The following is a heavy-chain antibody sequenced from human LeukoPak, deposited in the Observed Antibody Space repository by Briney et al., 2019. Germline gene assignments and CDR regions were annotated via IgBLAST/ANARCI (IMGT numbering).Heavy chain of an antibody. CDR3: AKDISRYSTSVPEW. J-gene: IGHJ4*02. D-gene: IGHD6-13*01. V-gene: IGHV3-43*02. CDR1: GFTFDAYA. Sequence: RRSLRLSCAASGFTFDAYAMRWVRQAEGKGLEWVSPISGDGDSTYYAESVKGRFTISRDNSKYSLYLQMSSLRTEDTAFYYCAKDISRYSTSVPEWWGQGTLVTVCS. CDR2: ISGDGDST.